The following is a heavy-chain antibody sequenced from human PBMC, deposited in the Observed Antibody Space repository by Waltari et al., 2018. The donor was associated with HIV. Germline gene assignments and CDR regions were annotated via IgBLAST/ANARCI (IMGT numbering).Heavy chain of an antibody. CDR3: ARELGGGRRKTAEYYFDY. CDR1: GGTFSSYA. V-gene: IGHV1-69*12. CDR2: IIPILGTA. J-gene: IGHJ4*02. D-gene: IGHD2-15*01. Sequence: QVQLVQSGAAVKKPGSSVKVSCKASGGTFSSYAISWVRQAPGQGLEWMGGIIPILGTANYAQKFQGRVTITADESTSTAYMELSSLRSEDTAVYYCARELGGGRRKTAEYYFDYWGQGTLVTVSS.